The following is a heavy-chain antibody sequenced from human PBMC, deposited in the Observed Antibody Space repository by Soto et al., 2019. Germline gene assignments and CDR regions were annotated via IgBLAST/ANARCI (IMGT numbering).Heavy chain of an antibody. D-gene: IGHD5-18*01. CDR3: AADPVLYSYPPDDDYGMDV. J-gene: IGHJ6*02. Sequence: ASVKVSCKASGFTFTSSAVQWVRQARGQRLEWIGWIVVGSGNTNYAQKFQERVTITRDMSTSTAYMELSSLRSEDTAVYYCAADPVLYSYPPDDDYGMDVWGQGTTVTVSS. V-gene: IGHV1-58*01. CDR2: IVVGSGNT. CDR1: GFTFTSSA.